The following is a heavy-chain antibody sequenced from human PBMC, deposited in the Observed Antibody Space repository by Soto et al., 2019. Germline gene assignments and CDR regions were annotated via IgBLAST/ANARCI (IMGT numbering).Heavy chain of an antibody. CDR3: ARTRTHVYGAPYYFDY. CDR2: MSYSGST. CDR1: GGSITSGDYY. J-gene: IGHJ4*02. V-gene: IGHV4-30-4*01. Sequence: QVQLQESGPGLVKPLQTLSLTCTVSGGSITSGDYYWSWIRQPPGKGLEWIGYMSYSGSTYYKPSLKSRVTISGDTSKNQFSLKLISVSAADPAVYYCARTRTHVYGAPYYFDYWGQGTLVTVSS. D-gene: IGHD3-16*01.